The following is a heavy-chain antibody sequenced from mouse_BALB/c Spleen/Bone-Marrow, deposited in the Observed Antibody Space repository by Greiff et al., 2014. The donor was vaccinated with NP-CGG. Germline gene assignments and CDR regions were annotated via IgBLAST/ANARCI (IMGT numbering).Heavy chain of an antibody. D-gene: IGHD2-2*01. CDR2: IAPGSGST. V-gene: IGHV1S41*01. CDR3: ARERYGYDGWYFGV. CDR1: GYTFTSYW. Sequence: DLVKPGASVKLSCKASGYTFTSYWINWIKQRPGQGLDWIGRIAPGSGSTYYNEMFKDKATLTVDTSSSTAYIQLSSLSSEDSTIYFCARERYGYDGWYFGVWGAGTTVTVSS. J-gene: IGHJ1*01.